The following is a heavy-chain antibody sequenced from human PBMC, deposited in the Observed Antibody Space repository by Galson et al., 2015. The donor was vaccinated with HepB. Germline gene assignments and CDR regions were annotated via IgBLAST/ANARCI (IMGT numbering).Heavy chain of an antibody. CDR3: ARNRNLVVPAAGVDV. Sequence: SLTCAVSGGSISSSDWWSWVRQPPGKGLEWIGEINHSGSTNYNPSLKSRVTISVDTSKNQFSLKLSSVTAADTAVYYCARNRNLVVPAAGVDVWGQGTTVTVSS. D-gene: IGHD2-2*01. V-gene: IGHV4-4*02. CDR2: INHSGST. CDR1: GGSISSSDW. J-gene: IGHJ6*02.